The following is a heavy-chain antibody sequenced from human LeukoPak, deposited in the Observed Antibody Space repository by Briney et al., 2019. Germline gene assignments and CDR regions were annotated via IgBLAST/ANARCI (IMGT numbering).Heavy chain of an antibody. CDR3: ARIGSEQQLVNNSFDS. J-gene: IGHJ4*02. D-gene: IGHD6-13*01. V-gene: IGHV4-34*01. CDR2: INHSGST. Sequence: SETLSLTCAVYGGSFSGYFWSWIRQPPGKGLEWIGEINHSGSTNYNPSLKSRVTISVDTSKNQFSLKLSSVTAADTAVYYCARIGSEQQLVNNSFDSWGQGTLVTVSS. CDR1: GGSFSGYF.